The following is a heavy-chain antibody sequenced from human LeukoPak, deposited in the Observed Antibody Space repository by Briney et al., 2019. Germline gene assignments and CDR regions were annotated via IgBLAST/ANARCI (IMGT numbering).Heavy chain of an antibody. CDR2: IYSGGST. CDR1: GFTVSSNY. CDR3: ARYSSSWYDL. D-gene: IGHD6-13*01. Sequence: GGSLRLSCAASGFTVSSNYMNWVRQAPGKGLEWVSVIYSGGSTYYADSVKGRFTISRDNAKNSLYLQMNSLRAEDTAVYYCARYSSSWYDLWGQGTLVTVSS. J-gene: IGHJ5*01. V-gene: IGHV3-53*01.